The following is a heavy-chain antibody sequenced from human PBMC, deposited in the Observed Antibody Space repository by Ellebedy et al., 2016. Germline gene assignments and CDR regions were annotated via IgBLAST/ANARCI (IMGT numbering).Heavy chain of an antibody. Sequence: GESLKISCAASGFTFSNFAMNWVRQAPGKGLEWVSYISSSSYTIYYADSVKGRFTISRDNAKTSLYLQMNSLRDEDTAVYYCARGAHDDYYYGMDVWGQGTTVTVSS. CDR2: ISSSSYTI. D-gene: IGHD1-1*01. V-gene: IGHV3-48*02. J-gene: IGHJ6*02. CDR3: ARGAHDDYYYGMDV. CDR1: GFTFSNFA.